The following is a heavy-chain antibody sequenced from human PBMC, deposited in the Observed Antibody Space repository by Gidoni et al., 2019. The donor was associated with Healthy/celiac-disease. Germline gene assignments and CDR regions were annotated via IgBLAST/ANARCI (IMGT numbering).Heavy chain of an antibody. D-gene: IGHD3-10*01. Sequence: QVQLQQWGAGLLKPSETLSLTCAVYGGSFSGYYWSWIRQPPGKGLEWIGEINHSGSTNYNPSLKSRVTISVDTSKNQFSLKLSSVTAADTAVYYCARHATYYYGSGSFNWFDPWGQGTLVTVSS. J-gene: IGHJ5*02. V-gene: IGHV4-34*01. CDR3: ARHATYYYGSGSFNWFDP. CDR2: INHSGST. CDR1: GGSFSGYY.